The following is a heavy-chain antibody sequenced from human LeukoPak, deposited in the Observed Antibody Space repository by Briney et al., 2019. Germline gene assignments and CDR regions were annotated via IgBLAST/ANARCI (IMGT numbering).Heavy chain of an antibody. J-gene: IGHJ3*02. V-gene: IGHV1-2*02. D-gene: IGHD5-18*01. CDR1: GYTFTGYY. CDR3: ARDGISRYGAFDI. Sequence: AASVKVSCKASGYTFTGYYMHWVRQAPGQGLEWMGWINPNSGGTNYAQKFQGRVTMTRDMSTNTVYMELSSLRSDDTAVYYCARDGISRYGAFDIWGHGTMITVSS. CDR2: INPNSGGT.